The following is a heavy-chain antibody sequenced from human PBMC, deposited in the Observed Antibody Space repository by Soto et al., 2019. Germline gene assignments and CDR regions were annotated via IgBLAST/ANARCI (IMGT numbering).Heavy chain of an antibody. V-gene: IGHV4-30-4*01. D-gene: IGHD3-3*01. CDR2: IYYSGST. CDR1: GGSISSGDYY. Sequence: PSQTLSLTCTVSGGSISSGDYYWSWIRQPPGKGLEWIGYIYYSGSTYYNPSLKSRVTISVDTSKNQFSLKLSSVTAADTAVYYCARDRRAYYDVWSGYPGPYYYGMDVWGQGTTVTVSS. CDR3: ARDRRAYYDVWSGYPGPYYYGMDV. J-gene: IGHJ6*02.